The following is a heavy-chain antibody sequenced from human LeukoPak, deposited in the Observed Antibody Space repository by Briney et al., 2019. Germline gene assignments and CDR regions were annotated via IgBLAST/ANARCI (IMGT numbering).Heavy chain of an antibody. V-gene: IGHV3-7*01. Sequence: QSGGSLRLSCAASGFTFSSYWMSWVRQAPGKGLEWVANIKQDGSEKYYVDSVKGRFTISRDNAKNSLYLQMNSLRAEDTAVYYCAREKFRFLEWLLRGFDYWGQGTLVTVPS. CDR1: GFTFSSYW. J-gene: IGHJ4*02. D-gene: IGHD3-3*01. CDR3: AREKFRFLEWLLRGFDY. CDR2: IKQDGSEK.